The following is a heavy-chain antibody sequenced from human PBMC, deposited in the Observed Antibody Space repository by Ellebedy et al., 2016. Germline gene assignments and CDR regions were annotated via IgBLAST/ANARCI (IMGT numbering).Heavy chain of an antibody. D-gene: IGHD3-22*01. CDR2: ISAYNGNT. CDR1: GYTFTSYG. V-gene: IGHV1-18*01. J-gene: IGHJ3*02. CDR3: ARASFTDPYYYDSSGYDAFDI. Sequence: ASVKVSXXASGYTFTSYGISWVRQAPGQGLEWMGWISAYNGNTNYAQKLQGRVTMTTDTSTSTAYMELRSLRSDDTAVYYCARASFTDPYYYDSSGYDAFDIWGQGTMVTVSS.